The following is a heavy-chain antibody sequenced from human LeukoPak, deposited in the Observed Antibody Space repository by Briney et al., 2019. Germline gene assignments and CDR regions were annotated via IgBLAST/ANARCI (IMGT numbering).Heavy chain of an antibody. J-gene: IGHJ4*02. CDR3: GAGQRMYYFDY. V-gene: IGHV3-7*01. CDR2: IKQDGSEK. D-gene: IGHD6-13*01. CDR1: GFTFSSYW. Sequence: AGTLILSCGATGFTFSSYWMSGVRQAPGKGLEWVANIKQDGSEKYYVDSVKGRFTISRDNAKNSLYLQMNSLRAEDTAVYYCGAGQRMYYFDYWGQGTLVTVSS.